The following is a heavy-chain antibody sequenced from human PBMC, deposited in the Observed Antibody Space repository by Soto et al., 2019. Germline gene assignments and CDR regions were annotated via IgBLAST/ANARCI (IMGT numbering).Heavy chain of an antibody. CDR3: ASSPKHYYYYYYMDV. J-gene: IGHJ6*03. V-gene: IGHV4-59*01. CDR1: GGSISSYY. Sequence: PSETLSLTCTVSGGSISSYYWSWIRQPPGKGLEWIGYIYYSGSTNYNPSLKSRVTISVDTSKNQFSLKLSSVTAADTAVYYCASSPKHYYYYYYMDVWGKGTTVTVSS. CDR2: IYYSGST.